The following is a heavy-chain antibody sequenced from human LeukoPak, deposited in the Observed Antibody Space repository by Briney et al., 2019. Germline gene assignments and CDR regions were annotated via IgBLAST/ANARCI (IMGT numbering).Heavy chain of an antibody. CDR3: AAHSGKTGYDAFDI. CDR1: GFTFSSYS. CDR2: ISSSSSYI. J-gene: IGHJ3*02. V-gene: IGHV3-21*01. Sequence: GGSLRLSCAASGFTFSSYSMNWVRQAPGKGLEWVSSISSSSSYIYYADSVKGRFTISRHNAKNSLYLQMNSLRAEDTAVYYCAAHSGKTGYDAFDIWGQGTMVTVSS. D-gene: IGHD3-10*01.